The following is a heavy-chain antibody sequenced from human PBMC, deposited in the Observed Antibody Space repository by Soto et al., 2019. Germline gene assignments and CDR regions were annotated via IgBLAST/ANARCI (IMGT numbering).Heavy chain of an antibody. Sequence: QVQLVQSGDEVKKSGASVKVSCKASGYTFSNYGISWVRQAPGQGLEWMGWISGYNGLTAYAQNVQGRVTMTIDTPTSTDYMELRGLTFDDTAVYYCARDIESVTAKHFFYYYAMDVWGQGTTVTVSS. V-gene: IGHV1-18*04. CDR2: ISGYNGLT. CDR1: GYTFSNYG. CDR3: ARDIESVTAKHFFYYYAMDV. D-gene: IGHD2-8*01. J-gene: IGHJ6*02.